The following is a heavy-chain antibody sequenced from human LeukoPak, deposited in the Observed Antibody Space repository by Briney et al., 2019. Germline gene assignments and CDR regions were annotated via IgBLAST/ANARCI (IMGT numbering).Heavy chain of an antibody. J-gene: IGHJ6*02. Sequence: PSETLSLTCKVSGGSIGSSGFYWGWFRQLPGKGLEWIGSIYYPGTTHYNPSLESRVTISVDTSKYQVFLTLRSVTATDTAVYYCGRHVSSGWDYFNGLDVWGQGTAVTVSS. CDR2: IYYPGTT. CDR3: GRHVSSGWDYFNGLDV. CDR1: GGSIGSSGFY. D-gene: IGHD6-19*01. V-gene: IGHV4-39*01.